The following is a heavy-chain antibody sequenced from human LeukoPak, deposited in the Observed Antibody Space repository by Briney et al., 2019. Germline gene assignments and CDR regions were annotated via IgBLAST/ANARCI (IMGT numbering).Heavy chain of an antibody. Sequence: GGSLRLSCAASGFTFSTYGMNWVRQAPGKGLEWVSSIGTSGSYIYYTDSVKGRFTISRDNAKNSLYLQMNSLRAEDTAVYYCARGVVVQIFDYWGQGTLVTVSS. CDR3: ARGVVVQIFDY. D-gene: IGHD2-15*01. J-gene: IGHJ4*02. V-gene: IGHV3-21*01. CDR1: GFTFSTYG. CDR2: IGTSGSYI.